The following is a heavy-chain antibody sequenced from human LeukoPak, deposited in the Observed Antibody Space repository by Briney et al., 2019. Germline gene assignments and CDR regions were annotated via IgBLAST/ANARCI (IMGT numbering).Heavy chain of an antibody. D-gene: IGHD2/OR15-2a*01. CDR2: ISSSGSTI. CDR1: GFTFSDYY. J-gene: IGHJ4*02. V-gene: IGHV3-11*01. Sequence: PGGSPRLSCAASGFTFSDYYMSWIRQAPGKGLEWVSYISSSGSTIYYADSVKGRFTISRDNAKNSLYLQMNSLRAEDTAVYYCAKATVPLISGQLWDYWGQGTLVTVPS. CDR3: AKATVPLISGQLWDY.